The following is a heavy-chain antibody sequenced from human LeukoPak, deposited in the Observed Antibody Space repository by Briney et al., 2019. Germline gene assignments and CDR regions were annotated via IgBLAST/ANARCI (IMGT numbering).Heavy chain of an antibody. D-gene: IGHD3-10*01. V-gene: IGHV3-11*04. Sequence: PGGSLRLSCAASGFTFSDYYMSWIRQAPGKGLEWVSYISSSGSTIYYADSVKGRFTISRDNAKNSLYLQMNSLRAEDTAVYYCAKDLPETITMVRGGFDYWGQGTLVTVSS. CDR3: AKDLPETITMVRGGFDY. CDR1: GFTFSDYY. J-gene: IGHJ4*02. CDR2: ISSSGSTI.